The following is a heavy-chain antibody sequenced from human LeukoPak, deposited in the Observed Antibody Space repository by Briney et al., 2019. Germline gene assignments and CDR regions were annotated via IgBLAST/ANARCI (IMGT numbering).Heavy chain of an antibody. CDR1: GFTFSDYY. D-gene: IGHD6-13*01. Sequence: GGPLRLSCAASGFTFSDYYMTWIRQAPGTGLEWVSYISGSGGRIHYADSVKGRFTISRDNAKNSLYLQMNSLRAEDTAVYYCASSFAAAIDYWAREPWSPSPQ. V-gene: IGHV3-11*01. CDR2: ISGSGGRI. J-gene: IGHJ4*02. CDR3: ASSFAAAIDY.